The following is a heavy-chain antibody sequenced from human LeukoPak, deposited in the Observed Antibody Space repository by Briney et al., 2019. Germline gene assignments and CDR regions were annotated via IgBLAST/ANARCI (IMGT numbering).Heavy chain of an antibody. CDR3: ARGDGYNNDY. V-gene: IGHV3-23*01. CDR2: IRGGGTSE. CDR1: GFTLSNYA. J-gene: IGHJ4*02. Sequence: PGGSLRLSCVVSGFTLSNYAMNWVRQAPGKGPEWVSAIRGGGTSEFYADSVKGRFRISRDNSKDTLFLQMNSLRAADTAVYYCARGDGYNNDYWGQGTLVTVSS. D-gene: IGHD5-24*01.